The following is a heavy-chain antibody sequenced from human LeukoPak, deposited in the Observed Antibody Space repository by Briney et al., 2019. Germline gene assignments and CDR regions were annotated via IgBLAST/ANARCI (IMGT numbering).Heavy chain of an antibody. J-gene: IGHJ5*02. Sequence: GASVKVSFKASGYTFTVYYMHWVRQAPGQGLEWMGWINPKSGGTNYEQKFQGRVIMTRDTSISTAYMELSRLRSDDTAVYYCARHMTTANNWFDPWGQGTLVTVSS. V-gene: IGHV1-2*02. CDR3: ARHMTTANNWFDP. CDR1: GYTFTVYY. CDR2: INPKSGGT. D-gene: IGHD1-1*01.